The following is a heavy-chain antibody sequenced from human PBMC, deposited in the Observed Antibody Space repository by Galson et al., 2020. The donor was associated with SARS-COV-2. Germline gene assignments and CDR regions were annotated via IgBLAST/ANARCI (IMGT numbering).Heavy chain of an antibody. Sequence: ASETLSLTCTVSGGSISSSSYYWGWIRQPPGKGLEWIGSIYYSGSTYYNPSLKSRVTISVDTSKNQFSLKLSSVTAADTAVYYCARHPWFPPYYDILTGYYSRTPSYYYYYGMDVWGQGTTVTV. CDR2: IYYSGST. CDR1: GGSISSSSYY. CDR3: ARHPWFPPYYDILTGYYSRTPSYYYYYGMDV. V-gene: IGHV4-39*01. D-gene: IGHD3-9*01. J-gene: IGHJ6*02.